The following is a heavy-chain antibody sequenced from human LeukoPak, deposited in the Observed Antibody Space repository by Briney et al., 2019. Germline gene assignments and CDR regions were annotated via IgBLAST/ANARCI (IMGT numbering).Heavy chain of an antibody. J-gene: IGHJ3*02. D-gene: IGHD3-10*01. CDR2: ITTTDTTK. Sequence: GGSLRLSFAASGFTFSSYEMNWVRQGPGKGLEWISYITTTDTTKYYTDSVKGRFTISRDNAKNSLYLQMHSLRAEDTAVYYCARGGFVFDIWGQGTVVTVSS. CDR3: ARGGFVFDI. V-gene: IGHV3-48*03. CDR1: GFTFSSYE.